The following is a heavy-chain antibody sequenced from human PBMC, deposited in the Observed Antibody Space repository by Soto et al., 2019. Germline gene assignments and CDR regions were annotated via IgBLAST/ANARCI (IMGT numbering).Heavy chain of an antibody. D-gene: IGHD4-4*01. CDR3: ARSLLDEDKGRLQTNHDAFDI. J-gene: IGHJ3*02. CDR2: INHSGST. Sequence: SETLSLTCAVYGGSFSGYYWSWIRQPPGKGLEWIGEINHSGSTNYNPSLKSRVTISVDTSKNQFSLKLSSVTAADTAVYYCARSLLDEDKGRLQTNHDAFDIWGQGTMVTVSS. CDR1: GGSFSGYY. V-gene: IGHV4-34*01.